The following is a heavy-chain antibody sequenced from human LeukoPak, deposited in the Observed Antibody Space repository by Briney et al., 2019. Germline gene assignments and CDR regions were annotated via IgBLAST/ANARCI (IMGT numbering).Heavy chain of an antibody. CDR3: AGWTWRVTAL. CDR2: INHSGST. D-gene: IGHD3/OR15-3a*01. Sequence: SETLSLTCAAYVGSFSDYYWSWIRQPPGEGLEWIGEINHSGSTNYNPSLKSRVTISVDTSKNQFSLKLTSVTAADTAVYYCAGWTWRVTALWGQGTLVTVSS. V-gene: IGHV4-34*01. J-gene: IGHJ4*02. CDR1: VGSFSDYY.